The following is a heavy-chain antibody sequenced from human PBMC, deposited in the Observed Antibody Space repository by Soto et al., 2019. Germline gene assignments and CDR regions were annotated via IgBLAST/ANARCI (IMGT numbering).Heavy chain of an antibody. CDR1: GGTFSSYA. V-gene: IGHV1-69*13. D-gene: IGHD3-22*01. CDR2: IIPIFGTA. CDR3: AREPGYYDSRASYYYGMEV. Sequence: GASVKVSCKASGGTFSSYAISWVRQAPGQGLEWMGGIIPIFGTANYAQKFQGRVTITADESTSTDYMELSSLRSEDTAVYYCAREPGYYDSRASYYYGMEVWGKRTKVTVSS. J-gene: IGHJ6*04.